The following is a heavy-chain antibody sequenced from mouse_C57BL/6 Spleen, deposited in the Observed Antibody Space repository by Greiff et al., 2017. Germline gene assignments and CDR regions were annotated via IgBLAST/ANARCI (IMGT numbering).Heavy chain of an antibody. D-gene: IGHD2-3*01. J-gene: IGHJ1*03. V-gene: IGHV1-15*01. CDR1: GYTFTDYE. Sequence: QVQLQQSGAELVRPGASVTLSCKASGYTFTDYEMHWVKQTPVHGLEWIGAIEPETGGTAYNQKFKGKAILTADKSSSTAYMELRSLTSEDSAVYYCTVYDGFWYFDVWGTGTTVTVSS. CDR2: IEPETGGT. CDR3: TVYDGFWYFDV.